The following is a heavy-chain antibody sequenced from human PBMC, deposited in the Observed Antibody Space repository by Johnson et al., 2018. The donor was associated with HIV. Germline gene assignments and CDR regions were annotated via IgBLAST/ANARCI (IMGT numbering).Heavy chain of an antibody. CDR1: RSTFDDYA. CDR2: INWEGDST. Sequence: VESGGVVVQPGGSLRLSCETSRSTFDDYAMHWVRQAPGKGLEWVSLINWEGDSTFYADSVKCRFTISRDNSNTSLYLQMNSLRPEDTGLYYRAKDITYVNTNGGTLDIWGQGTMVTVSS. CDR3: AKDITYVNTNGGTLDI. V-gene: IGHV3-43D*03. J-gene: IGHJ3*02. D-gene: IGHD2-8*01.